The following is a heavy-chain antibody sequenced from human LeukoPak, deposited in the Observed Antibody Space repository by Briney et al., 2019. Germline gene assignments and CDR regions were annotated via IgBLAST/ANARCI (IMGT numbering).Heavy chain of an antibody. J-gene: IGHJ5*02. D-gene: IGHD3-16*02. CDR3: AHRRVYDYVWGSYRYFWFDP. Sequence: SGPTLFHPTQPLTVTFTFSGFSLSTSGVGVGWIRQPPVKALEWLALIYWNDDKRYSPSLKSRLTITKDTSKNQVVLTMTNIDPVDTATYYCAHRRVYDYVWGSYRYFWFDPWGQGTLVTVSS. CDR1: GFSLSTSGVG. V-gene: IGHV2-5*01. CDR2: IYWNDDK.